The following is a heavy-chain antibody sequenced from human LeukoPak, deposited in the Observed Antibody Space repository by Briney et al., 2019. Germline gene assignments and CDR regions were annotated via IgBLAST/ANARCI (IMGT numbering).Heavy chain of an antibody. CDR3: VRYPSYGSSWYYYMDV. Sequence: PGGSLRLSCAASEFTFVRYAMNWVRQAPGKGLEWVSYISSSSFKIGYADSVKGRFTISRDNSKNSLYLQMDSLRVEDTAVYYCVRYPSYGSSWYYYMDVWGKGTTVTVSS. CDR2: ISSSSFKI. D-gene: IGHD6-13*01. CDR1: EFTFVRYA. V-gene: IGHV3-48*04. J-gene: IGHJ6*03.